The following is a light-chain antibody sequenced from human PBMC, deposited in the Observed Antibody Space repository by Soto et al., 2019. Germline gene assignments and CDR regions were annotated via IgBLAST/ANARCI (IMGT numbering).Light chain of an antibody. CDR3: QSYDSSLRTVV. CDR2: DDT. V-gene: IGLV1-40*01. Sequence: QSVLTQPPSVSGAPGERVTISCTGRTSSVGAGYQVHWYQQLPGTAPKLLVYDDTKRPSGVPDRFSGSKSGSSVSLAIAGLRVEDEAHYYCQSYDSSLRTVVFGGGTKLTVL. CDR1: TSSVGAGYQ. J-gene: IGLJ2*01.